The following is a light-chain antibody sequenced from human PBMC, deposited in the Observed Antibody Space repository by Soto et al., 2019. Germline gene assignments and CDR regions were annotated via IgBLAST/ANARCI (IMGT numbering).Light chain of an antibody. CDR1: QSVSSSW. CDR2: DAS. J-gene: IGKJ1*01. V-gene: IGKV3-20*01. Sequence: EIVLTQSPGTLSLSPGERATLSCRASQSVSSSWLAWYQQKVGQAPRLLIYDASSRATGIPDRFSGSGSGTDFTLTISRLEPEDFAVYYCQQYSSSPRTFGQGTKVEIK. CDR3: QQYSSSPRT.